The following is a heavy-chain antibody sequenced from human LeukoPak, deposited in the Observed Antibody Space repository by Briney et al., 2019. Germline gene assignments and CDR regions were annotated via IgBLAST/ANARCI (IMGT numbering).Heavy chain of an antibody. CDR1: GGSFSGYY. J-gene: IGHJ3*02. D-gene: IGHD6-13*01. CDR2: IVHRGNT. CDR3: ARFGSSTWYKGAFDI. Sequence: PSATLSLTCAVYGGSFSGYYWSWIRQPPGKGLEWIGEIVHRGNTKYNPSLKSRVTISVDTSKNQFSLNLTSVTAADTAVYYCARFGSSTWYKGAFDIWGQGTMVTVAS. V-gene: IGHV4-34*12.